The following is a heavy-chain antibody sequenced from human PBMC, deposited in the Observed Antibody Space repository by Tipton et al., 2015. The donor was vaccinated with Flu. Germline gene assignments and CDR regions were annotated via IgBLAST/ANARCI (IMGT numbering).Heavy chain of an antibody. CDR2: IYYSGNT. CDR3: ATEYRGGGNRYYFDY. V-gene: IGHV4-59*01. Sequence: TLSLTCTVSGASINNYYWSWIRQPPGKGLEWIGYIYYSGNTNYNPSLKSRVTMSLDASKSHFSLKLSSVTAADTAVYYCATEYRGGGNRYYFDYWGQGTLVTVSS. CDR1: GASINNYY. J-gene: IGHJ4*02. D-gene: IGHD4-23*01.